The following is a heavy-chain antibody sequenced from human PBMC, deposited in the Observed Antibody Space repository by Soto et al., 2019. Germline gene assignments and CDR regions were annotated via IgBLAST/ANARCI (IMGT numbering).Heavy chain of an antibody. D-gene: IGHD3-22*01. J-gene: IGHJ4*02. V-gene: IGHV3-23*01. CDR2: ISGSGGST. CDR1: GFTFSSYA. Sequence: EVQLLESGGGLVQPGGSLRLSCAASGFTFSSYAMSWVRQAPGKGLEWVSAISGSGGSTYYADSVKGRFTISRDNSKNTLYLQMNSLRAEDTAVYYCAKALDYYDSSGHIPPHYWGQGTLVTVSS. CDR3: AKALDYYDSSGHIPPHY.